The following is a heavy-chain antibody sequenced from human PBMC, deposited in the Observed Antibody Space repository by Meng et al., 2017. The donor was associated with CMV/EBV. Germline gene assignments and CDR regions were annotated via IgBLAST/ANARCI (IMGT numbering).Heavy chain of an antibody. V-gene: IGHV1-2*02. CDR3: ARDAHQLLLYNDY. J-gene: IGHJ4*02. CDR1: GYTFTGYY. Sequence: ASVKVSCKASGYTFTGYYMHWVRQAPGQGLEWMGWINPNSGGTNYAQKFQGRVTITRDTSISTAYMELSRLRSDDTAVYYCARDAHQLLLYNDYWGQGTLVTVSS. CDR2: INPNSGGT. D-gene: IGHD2-2*01.